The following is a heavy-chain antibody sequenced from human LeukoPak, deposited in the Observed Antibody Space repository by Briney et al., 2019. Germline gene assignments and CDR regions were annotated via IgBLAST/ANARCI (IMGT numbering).Heavy chain of an antibody. D-gene: IGHD3-22*01. Sequence: GGSLRLSCAASGFTFSSYGMHWVRQAPGKGLEWVAVIWYDGSNKYYADSVKGRFTISRDNSKNTLYLQMNSLRAEDTAVYYCAKESAEYYYDSSGYYSEGVYFQHWGQGTLVTVSS. V-gene: IGHV3-30*02. J-gene: IGHJ1*01. CDR1: GFTFSSYG. CDR3: AKESAEYYYDSSGYYSEGVYFQH. CDR2: IWYDGSNK.